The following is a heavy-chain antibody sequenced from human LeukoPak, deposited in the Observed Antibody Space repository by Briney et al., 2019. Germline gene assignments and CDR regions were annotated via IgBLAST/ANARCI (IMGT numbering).Heavy chain of an antibody. CDR3: ARGGVRWLQYYYYYGMDV. D-gene: IGHD5-24*01. V-gene: IGHV3-9*01. Sequence: PGRSLRLSCAASGFTFEAYAMHWVRQAPGKGLEWVSGISWNSGTLGYADYVKGRFTISRDNAKNSLYLQMNSLRAEDTAVYYCARGGVRWLQYYYYYGMDVWGQGTTVTVSS. CDR1: GFTFEAYA. J-gene: IGHJ6*02. CDR2: ISWNSGTL.